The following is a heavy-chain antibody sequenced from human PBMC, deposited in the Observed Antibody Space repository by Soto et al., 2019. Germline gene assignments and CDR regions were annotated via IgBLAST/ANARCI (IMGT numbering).Heavy chain of an antibody. J-gene: IGHJ4*02. CDR2: IKSKTNGGTT. CDR1: GFPFSNAW. Sequence: GGSLRLSCVASGFPFSNAWMSLVRQSPGKGLEWVGRIKSKTNGGTTDYAAPVKGRFAISIDDSKNMLYLQMDSLKTEATAVYYCSTDLRLGKNYNINPYLDFWGQGTRVTVSS. CDR3: STDLRLGKNYNINPYLDF. V-gene: IGHV3-15*01. D-gene: IGHD3-22*01.